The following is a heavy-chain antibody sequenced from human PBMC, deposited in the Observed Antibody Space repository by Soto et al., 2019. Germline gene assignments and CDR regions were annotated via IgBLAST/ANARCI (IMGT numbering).Heavy chain of an antibody. Sequence: QVQLQESGPGLVKPSQTLSLTCTVSGGSISSGGYYWSWIRQHPGKGLEWIGYIYYSGSTYYNPSLKNRVTMSVDTSKNQFSLKLSSGTAADTAVYYCARDWFGEQGGDFDYWGQGTLVTVSS. CDR3: ARDWFGEQGGDFDY. D-gene: IGHD3-10*01. CDR1: GGSISSGGYY. J-gene: IGHJ4*02. V-gene: IGHV4-31*03. CDR2: IYYSGST.